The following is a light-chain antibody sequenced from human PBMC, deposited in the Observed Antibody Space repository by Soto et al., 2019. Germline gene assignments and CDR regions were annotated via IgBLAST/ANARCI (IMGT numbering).Light chain of an antibody. CDR1: TRDIAGYNY. J-gene: IGLJ1*01. CDR3: TSFSSSTSIYV. V-gene: IGLV2-14*01. CDR2: QVT. Sequence: QSVLTQPASVSGSLGQSITISCTGTTRDIAGYNYISWYQQLPGKAPKLMIYQVTIRPPGISNRFSGSKSGNTASLTISGLQAEDEADYYCTSFSSSTSIYVFG.